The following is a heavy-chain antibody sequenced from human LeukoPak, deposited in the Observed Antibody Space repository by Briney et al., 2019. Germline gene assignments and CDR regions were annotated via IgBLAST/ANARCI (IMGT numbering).Heavy chain of an antibody. Sequence: PGRSLRLSCAASGFTFEDYAMHWVRQVPGKGLEWVSGITWNSDRMGYADSVKGRFTISRDNAEKSLYLQMNSLTVEDMALYYCVKAAFSGYFNDSFDIWGQGTMVTVSS. CDR1: GFTFEDYA. D-gene: IGHD3-22*01. CDR2: ITWNSDRM. CDR3: VKAAFSGYFNDSFDI. V-gene: IGHV3-9*03. J-gene: IGHJ3*02.